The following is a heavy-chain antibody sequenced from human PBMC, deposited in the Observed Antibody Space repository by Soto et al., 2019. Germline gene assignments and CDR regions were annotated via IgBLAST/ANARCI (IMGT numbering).Heavy chain of an antibody. J-gene: IGHJ6*02. CDR1: GYTFTSYD. CDR3: ARDPYHVLMVNAPNLYGMDV. V-gene: IGHV1-18*01. D-gene: IGHD2-8*01. CDR2: ISTYNGNT. Sequence: GASVKASCKASGYTFTSYDISWVRQAPGQGHEWMGRISTYNGNTNYPQSLQGRLTLTTDTSTTTAYMELRSLRSDDTAVYYCARDPYHVLMVNAPNLYGMDVWGQRTTVTVSS.